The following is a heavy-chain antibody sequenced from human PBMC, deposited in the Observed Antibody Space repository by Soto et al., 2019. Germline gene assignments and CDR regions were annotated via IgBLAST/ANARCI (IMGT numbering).Heavy chain of an antibody. D-gene: IGHD3-9*01. CDR2: INPGDSET. V-gene: IGHV5-51*01. CDR3: ARHATYYDILSGYYFDY. Sequence: SLKISRKGSGYSFTSYSIAWVRQMPGNGLEWMAIINPGDSETKYSPSFQGQVTISADKSINTAYLQWSSLKASDTAMYYCARHATYYDILSGYYFDYWGQGTQVTVSS. CDR1: GYSFTSYS. J-gene: IGHJ4*02.